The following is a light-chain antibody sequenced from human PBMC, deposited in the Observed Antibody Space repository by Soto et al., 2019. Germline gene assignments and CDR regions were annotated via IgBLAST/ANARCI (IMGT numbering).Light chain of an antibody. CDR1: QSISSSY. CDR3: QQYGSSPTIT. CDR2: GAS. J-gene: IGKJ5*01. V-gene: IGKV3-20*01. Sequence: IVLTQSPGTLSLSPGERATLSCRASQSISSSYLAWYPQKPGQAPRLPIYGASSRATGIPDRFSGSGSGTDFTLTISRLEPEDFAVYYCQQYGSSPTITFGQGTRLEIK.